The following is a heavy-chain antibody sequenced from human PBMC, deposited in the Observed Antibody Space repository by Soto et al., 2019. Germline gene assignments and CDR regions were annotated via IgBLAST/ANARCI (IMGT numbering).Heavy chain of an antibody. CDR3: ARASDWNDEDYYYGMDV. V-gene: IGHV1-69*12. J-gene: IGHJ6*02. CDR1: GGTFSSYA. D-gene: IGHD1-1*01. Sequence: QVQLVQSGAEVKKPGSSVKVSCKASGGTFSSYAISWVRQAPGQGLEWMGGIIPIFGTANYAQKFQGRVTITADESTSTAYMELRSMRSEDTAVYYCARASDWNDEDYYYGMDVWGQGTTVTVSS. CDR2: IIPIFGTA.